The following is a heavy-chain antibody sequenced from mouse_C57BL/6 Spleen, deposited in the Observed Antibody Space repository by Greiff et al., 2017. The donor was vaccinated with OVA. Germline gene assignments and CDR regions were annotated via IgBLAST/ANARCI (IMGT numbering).Heavy chain of an antibody. D-gene: IGHD1-1*01. V-gene: IGHV1-80*01. CDR2: IYPGDGDT. Sequence: QVQLQQSGAELVKPGASVKISCKASGYAFSSYWMNWVKQRPGKGLEWIGQIYPGDGDTNYNGKFKGKATLTADKSSSTAYMQLSSLTSEDSAVYFCARQYYYGSSSFDYWGQGTTLTVSS. CDR3: ARQYYYGSSSFDY. CDR1: GYAFSSYW. J-gene: IGHJ2*01.